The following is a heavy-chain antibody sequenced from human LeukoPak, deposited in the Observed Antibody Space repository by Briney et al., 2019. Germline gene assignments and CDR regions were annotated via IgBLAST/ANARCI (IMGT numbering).Heavy chain of an antibody. CDR3: ARREFGSGSYYFDN. J-gene: IGHJ4*02. CDR2: IYPGDSDT. D-gene: IGHD3-10*01. V-gene: IGHV5-51*01. CDR1: GYSFTSYW. Sequence: GESLKISCKGSGYSFTSYWIGWVRQMPGKGLEWMGIIYPGDSDTRYSPSFQGQVTISADRSISTAFLQWSSLKGSDTAMYYCARREFGSGSYYFDNWGQGTLVTVSS.